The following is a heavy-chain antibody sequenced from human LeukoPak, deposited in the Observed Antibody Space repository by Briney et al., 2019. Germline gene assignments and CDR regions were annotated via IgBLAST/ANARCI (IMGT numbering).Heavy chain of an antibody. CDR1: GYTLTELS. CDR3: ATASSYSSSPYYMDV. Sequence: AASVKVSCKVSGYTLTELSMHWVRQAPGKGLEWMGGFDPEDGETIYAQKFQGRVTMTEDTSTDTAYMELSSLGSEDTAVYYCATASSYSSSPYYMDVWGKGTTVTVSS. J-gene: IGHJ6*03. CDR2: FDPEDGET. V-gene: IGHV1-24*01. D-gene: IGHD6-6*01.